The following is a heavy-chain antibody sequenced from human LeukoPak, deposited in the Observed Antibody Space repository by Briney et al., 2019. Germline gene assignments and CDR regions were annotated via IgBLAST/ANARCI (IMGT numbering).Heavy chain of an antibody. CDR1: GGSISSGSYY. J-gene: IGHJ5*02. V-gene: IGHV4-61*02. CDR3: ARGYNRWFDP. D-gene: IGHD1-14*01. CDR2: IYTSGST. Sequence: PSETLSLTCTASGGSISSGSYYWSWIRQPAGKGLEWIGRIYTSGSTNYNPSLKSRVTISVDTSKNQFSLKLSSVTAADTAVYYCARGYNRWFDPWGQGTLVTVSS.